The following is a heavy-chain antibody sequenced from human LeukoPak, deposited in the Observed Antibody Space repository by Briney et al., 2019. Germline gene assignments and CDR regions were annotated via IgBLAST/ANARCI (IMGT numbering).Heavy chain of an antibody. CDR3: ARGRGPDLFFQEYAFDI. Sequence: ASVKVSCKASGYTFTGYYMHWVRQAPGQGLEWMGWINPNSGGTNYAQKFQGRVTMTRDTSISTAYMELSRLRSDDTAVYYCARGRGPDLFFQEYAFDIWGQGTMVTVSS. CDR2: INPNSGGT. J-gene: IGHJ3*02. D-gene: IGHD3-3*01. V-gene: IGHV1-2*02. CDR1: GYTFTGYY.